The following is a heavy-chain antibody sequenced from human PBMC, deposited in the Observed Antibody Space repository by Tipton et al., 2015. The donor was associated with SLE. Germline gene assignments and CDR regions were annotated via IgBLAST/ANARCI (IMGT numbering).Heavy chain of an antibody. CDR1: GGSFSGYY. CDR2: INHSGNT. V-gene: IGHV4-34*01. Sequence: TLSLTCDVYGGSFSGYYWSWVRQSPGKGLQWIGEINHSGNTNYDPSLKSRVTISADTSNNQFSLKLSSVTAADTAVYYCARDKFGGPFDSWGQGTLVTVSS. J-gene: IGHJ4*02. CDR3: ARDKFGGPFDS. D-gene: IGHD3-16*01.